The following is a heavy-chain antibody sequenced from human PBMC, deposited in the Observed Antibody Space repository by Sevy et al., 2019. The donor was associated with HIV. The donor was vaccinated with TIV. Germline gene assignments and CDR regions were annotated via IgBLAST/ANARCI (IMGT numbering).Heavy chain of an antibody. D-gene: IGHD2-8*01. CDR2: IKNKPDGGTT. V-gene: IGHV3-15*01. CDR1: GFTFNNAW. Sequence: GGSLRLSCAASGFTFNNAWMSWVRQAPGKGLEWIGRIKNKPDGGTTDYAAPVKGRVTISRDDSKNTLYLQMNSLKTEDTAVYYCCTEGNVLLAEGWGHWFDPWGQGTLVTVSS. J-gene: IGHJ5*02. CDR3: CTEGNVLLAEGWGHWFDP.